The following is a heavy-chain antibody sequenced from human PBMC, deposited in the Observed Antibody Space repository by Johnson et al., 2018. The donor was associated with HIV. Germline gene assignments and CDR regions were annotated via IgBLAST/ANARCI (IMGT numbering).Heavy chain of an antibody. D-gene: IGHD2-2*01. Sequence: VQLVESGGGLVQPGGSLRLSCAASGFTFSSFWMSWVRQAPGKGLEWVANIKQDGSEKYYVDSVKGRFTISRDNAKNSLYLQMNSLRAEDTAVYYCASAVNYRDCTITSCSDAFDIWGQGTLVTVSS. CDR1: GFTFSSFW. J-gene: IGHJ3*02. V-gene: IGHV3-7*01. CDR3: ASAVNYRDCTITSCSDAFDI. CDR2: IKQDGSEK.